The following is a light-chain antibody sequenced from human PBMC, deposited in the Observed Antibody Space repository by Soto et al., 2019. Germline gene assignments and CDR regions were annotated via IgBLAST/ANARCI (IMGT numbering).Light chain of an antibody. CDR1: QTIRTS. CDR2: DAS. J-gene: IGKJ3*01. Sequence: IVMTQSPDTLSLSPGERATLSCRASQTIRTSLAWYQQRPGQAPRLLIFDASRKTFGVPDRFSGSGSGTDFTLTISTLEPEDFAVYYCQHYGSSPGTFGPGTKVDIK. V-gene: IGKV3-20*01. CDR3: QHYGSSPGT.